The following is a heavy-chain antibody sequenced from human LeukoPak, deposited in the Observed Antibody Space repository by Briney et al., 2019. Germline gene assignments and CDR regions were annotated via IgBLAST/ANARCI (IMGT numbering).Heavy chain of an antibody. Sequence: GGSLRLSCVASGFTFSSFEMNWVRQAPGKGLEWVSSISNGGGIIYYADSVKGRFTISRDNAKNSLYLQMNSLRAEDTAVYYRASRPYCSNGVCPGLDPWGQGTLVTVSS. CDR3: ASRPYCSNGVCPGLDP. V-gene: IGHV3-48*03. D-gene: IGHD2-8*01. CDR2: ISNGGGII. J-gene: IGHJ5*02. CDR1: GFTFSSFE.